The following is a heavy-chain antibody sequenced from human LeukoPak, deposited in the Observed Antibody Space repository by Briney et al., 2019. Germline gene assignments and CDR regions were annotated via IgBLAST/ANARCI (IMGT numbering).Heavy chain of an antibody. Sequence: ASVKVSCKASGYTFTGYYMHWVRQAPGQGLEWMGWINPNSGGTNYAQKFQGRVTMTRDTSISTAYMELSRLRSDDTAVYYCAVSHRYSGSYYRYAFDIWGQGTMVTVSS. CDR3: AVSHRYSGSYYRYAFDI. V-gene: IGHV1-2*02. D-gene: IGHD1-26*01. CDR2: INPNSGGT. J-gene: IGHJ3*02. CDR1: GYTFTGYY.